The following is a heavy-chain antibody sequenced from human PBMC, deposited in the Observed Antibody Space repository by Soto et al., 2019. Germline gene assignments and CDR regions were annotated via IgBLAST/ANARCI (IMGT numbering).Heavy chain of an antibody. CDR2: IYYSGST. D-gene: IGHD3-16*02. V-gene: IGHV4-30-4*02. CDR1: GGSISSGDYY. Sequence: PSETLSLTCTVSGGSISSGDYYWSWIRQPPGKGLEWIGYIYYSGSTYYNPSLKSRVTISVDTSKNQFSLKLSSVTAADTAVYYCARSIRLGELSFWGQGTLVTVSS. CDR3: ARSIRLGELSF. J-gene: IGHJ4*02.